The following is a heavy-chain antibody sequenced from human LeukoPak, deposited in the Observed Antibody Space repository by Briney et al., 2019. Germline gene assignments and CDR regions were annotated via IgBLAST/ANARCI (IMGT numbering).Heavy chain of an antibody. V-gene: IGHV3-21*01. Sequence: GGSLRLSCAASGFTFSSYSMNWVRQAPGKGLEWVSSISSSSSYIYYADSVKGRFTISRDNAKNSLYLQMNSLRAEDTAVYYCARESGGDAFGIWGQGTMVTDSS. CDR1: GFTFSSYS. D-gene: IGHD4-23*01. J-gene: IGHJ3*02. CDR3: ARESGGDAFGI. CDR2: ISSSSSYI.